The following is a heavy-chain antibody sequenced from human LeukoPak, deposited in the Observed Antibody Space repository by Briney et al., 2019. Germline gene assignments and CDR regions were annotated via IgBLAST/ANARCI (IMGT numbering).Heavy chain of an antibody. J-gene: IGHJ4*02. CDR3: ARARVGFGELFYYFDY. V-gene: IGHV1-46*01. Sequence: ASVKVSCKASGYTFTGYYMHWVRQAPGQGLEWMGIINPSGGSTSYAQKFQGRVTMTRDMSTSTVYMELSSLRSEDTAVYYCARARVGFGELFYYFDYWGQGTLVTVSS. CDR1: GYTFTGYY. CDR2: INPSGGST. D-gene: IGHD3-10*01.